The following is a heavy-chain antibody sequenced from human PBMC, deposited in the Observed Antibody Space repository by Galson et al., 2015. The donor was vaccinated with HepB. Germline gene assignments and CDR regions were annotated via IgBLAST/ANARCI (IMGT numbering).Heavy chain of an antibody. CDR1: GGTFSSYA. D-gene: IGHD6-6*01. Sequence: SVKVSCKASGGTFSSYAISWVRQAPGQGLEWMGGIIPIFGTANYAQKFQGRVTITADESTSTAYMELSSLRSEDTAVYYCARDTSRDRQYSSSGYYGMDVWGQGTTVTVSS. J-gene: IGHJ6*02. CDR3: ARDTSRDRQYSSSGYYGMDV. CDR2: IIPIFGTA. V-gene: IGHV1-69*13.